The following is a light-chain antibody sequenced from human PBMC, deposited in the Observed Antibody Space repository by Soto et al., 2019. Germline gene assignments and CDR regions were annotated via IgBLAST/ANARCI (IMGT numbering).Light chain of an antibody. V-gene: IGKV1-39*01. Sequence: DIQMTQSPSSLSASVGDRVTLTCRASQNIRTYLNWYQQKPGKPPQVLIYAASTLQSGVPSRFSGSGSGTDFTLTIRSLQPEDFATYYCQQSHSIPLTFGQGTKVDIK. CDR2: AAS. J-gene: IGKJ1*01. CDR3: QQSHSIPLT. CDR1: QNIRTY.